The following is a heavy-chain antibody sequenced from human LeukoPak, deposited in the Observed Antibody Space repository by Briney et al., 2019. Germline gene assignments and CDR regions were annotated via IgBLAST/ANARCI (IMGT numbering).Heavy chain of an antibody. CDR3: ARSPSVGQFDP. V-gene: IGHV1-69*02. J-gene: IGHJ5*02. Sequence: SVKVSCKASGGTFSSYTISWVRQAPGQGLEWMGRIIPILGIANYTQKFQGRVTITADKSTSTAYMELSSLRSEDTAVYYCARSPSVGQFDPWGQGTLVTVSS. CDR2: IIPILGIA. CDR1: GGTFSSYT.